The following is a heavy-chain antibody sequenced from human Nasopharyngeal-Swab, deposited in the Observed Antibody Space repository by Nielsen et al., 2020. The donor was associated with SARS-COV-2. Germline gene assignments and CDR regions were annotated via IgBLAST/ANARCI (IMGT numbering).Heavy chain of an antibody. D-gene: IGHD3-10*01. J-gene: IGHJ6*02. Sequence: GGSLRLSCAASGFTFSSYGMHWVRQAPGKGLEWVAVIWYDGSNKYYADSVKGRFTISRDNSKNTLYLQMNSLRAEDTAVYYCAKDVRGSGSLGCMDVWGQGTTVTVSS. CDR3: AKDVRGSGSLGCMDV. V-gene: IGHV3-33*06. CDR1: GFTFSSYG. CDR2: IWYDGSNK.